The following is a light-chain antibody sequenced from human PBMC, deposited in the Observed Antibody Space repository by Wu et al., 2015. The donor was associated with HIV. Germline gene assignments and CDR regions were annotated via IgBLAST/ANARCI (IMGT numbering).Light chain of an antibody. CDR3: QQSYSIPRLT. J-gene: IGKJ4*01. Sequence: DIQMTQSPSSLSASVGDRVTITCRASQNINNYLNWYQEKPGKAPKLLIYAATSLQSGVPSRFSGGGSGTDFTLTISSLQPEDFATYYCQQSYSIPRLTFGGGTKVVTK. V-gene: IGKV1-39*01. CDR2: AAT. CDR1: QNINNY.